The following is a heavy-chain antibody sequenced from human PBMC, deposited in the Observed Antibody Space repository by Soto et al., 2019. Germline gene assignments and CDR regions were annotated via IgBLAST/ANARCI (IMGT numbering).Heavy chain of an antibody. CDR1: GYTFTGYY. CDR3: ARERASWYYYGSGRDYFDY. Sequence: ASVKVSCTASGYTFTGYYMHWVRQAPGQGLEWMGWINPNSGGTNYAQKFQGRVTMTRDTSISTAYMELSRLRSDDTAVYYCARERASWYYYGSGRDYFDYWGQGTLVTVSS. J-gene: IGHJ4*02. V-gene: IGHV1-2*02. D-gene: IGHD3-10*01. CDR2: INPNSGGT.